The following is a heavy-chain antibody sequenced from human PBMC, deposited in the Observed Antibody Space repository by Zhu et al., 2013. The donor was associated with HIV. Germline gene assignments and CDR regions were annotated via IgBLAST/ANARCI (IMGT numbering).Heavy chain of an antibody. V-gene: IGHV4-39*07. CDR1: GGSISSSSYY. J-gene: IGHJ3*02. Sequence: VQLQESGPGLVKPSETLSLTCTVSGGSISSSSYYWGWIRQPPGKGLEWIGSIYYSGSTYYNPSLKSRVTISVDTSKNQFSLKLSSVTAADTAVYYCARVKPSEPYCGGDCYPDAFDIWGQGTMVTVSS. D-gene: IGHD2-21*02. CDR3: ARVKPSEPYCGGDCYPDAFDI. CDR2: IYYSGST.